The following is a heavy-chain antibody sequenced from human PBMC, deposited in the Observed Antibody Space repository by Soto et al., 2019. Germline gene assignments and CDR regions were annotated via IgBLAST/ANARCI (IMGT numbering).Heavy chain of an antibody. J-gene: IGHJ6*02. CDR2: ISGYNGNT. Sequence: GASVTVSCQTSGYTFTSYGISWVRQAPGQGLEWMGWISGYNGNTNLAQKLQGRVTMTTDTPTSTAFMELRSLRSDDTAVYYCAREYGMDVWGQGTTVTVSS. V-gene: IGHV1-18*01. CDR3: AREYGMDV. CDR1: GYTFTSYG.